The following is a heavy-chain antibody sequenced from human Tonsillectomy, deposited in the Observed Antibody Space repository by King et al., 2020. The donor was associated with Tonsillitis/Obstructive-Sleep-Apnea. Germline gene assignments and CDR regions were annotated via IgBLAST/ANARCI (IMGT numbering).Heavy chain of an antibody. CDR3: ARVTGANIYATYPFDY. D-gene: IGHD4/OR15-4a*01. J-gene: IGHJ4*02. V-gene: IGHV3-7*01. CDR2: IKQDGSEK. CDR1: GFTFSSYW. Sequence: VQLVESGGGLVQPGESLRLSCAASGFTFSSYWMSWVRQVPGKGLEWVAIIKQDGSEKYYVDSVKGRFTISRDNTKNSLYLQMNSLRAEDTALYYCARVTGANIYATYPFDYWGQGTLVTVSS.